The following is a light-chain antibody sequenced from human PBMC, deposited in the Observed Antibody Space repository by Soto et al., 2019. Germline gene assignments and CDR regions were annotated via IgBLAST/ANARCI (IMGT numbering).Light chain of an antibody. CDR3: QQYNDWPRA. CDR1: QSVGSN. Sequence: ETVLTQSPATLSVSPGDRVNLSCRAGQSVGSNLAWYQQRPGQAPRLLVYGGSTRATDIPGRFSGSGSGTEFTLTISSLQSEDFAVYYCQQYNDWPRAFGQGTRVEIK. CDR2: GGS. V-gene: IGKV3D-15*01. J-gene: IGKJ1*01.